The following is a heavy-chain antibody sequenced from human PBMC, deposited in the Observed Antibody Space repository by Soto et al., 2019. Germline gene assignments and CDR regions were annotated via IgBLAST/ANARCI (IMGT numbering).Heavy chain of an antibody. J-gene: IGHJ4*02. CDR3: ARGLGYAIPEYDY. CDR2: ISYDGSNK. D-gene: IGHD2-2*01. CDR1: GFTFSSYA. V-gene: IGHV3-30-3*01. Sequence: QVQLVESGGGVVQPGRSLRLSCAASGFTFSSYAMHWVRQAPGKGLEWVAVISYDGSNKYYADSVKGRFTISRDNSKNTLYLQMNSLRAEDTAVYYCARGLGYAIPEYDYWRQGTLVTVSS.